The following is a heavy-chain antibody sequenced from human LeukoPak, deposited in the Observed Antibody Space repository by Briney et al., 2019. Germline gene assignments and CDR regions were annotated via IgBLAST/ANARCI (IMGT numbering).Heavy chain of an antibody. CDR3: ARVEEGYGSGRRGNFYYYYMDV. CDR1: GGSISSYY. V-gene: IGHV4-59*01. J-gene: IGHJ6*03. CDR2: ISYSGST. Sequence: PSETLSLTCTVSGGSISSYYWNWIRQPPGKGLEWIGSISYSGSTNYNPSLESRVTISVDTSKNQFSLKLSSVTTADTAVYYCARVEEGYGSGRRGNFYYYYMDVWGKGTTVTISS. D-gene: IGHD3-10*01.